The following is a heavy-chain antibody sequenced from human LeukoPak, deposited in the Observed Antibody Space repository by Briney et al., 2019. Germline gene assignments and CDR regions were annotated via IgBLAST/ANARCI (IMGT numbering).Heavy chain of an antibody. CDR3: AREEGYSGYGGSSSWYGNAFDI. CDR2: IIPIFGTA. Sequence: ASVKVSCKASGGTFSSYAISWVRQAPGQGLEWMGGIIPIFGTANYAQKFQGRVTITADESTSTAYMELSSLRSEDTAVYYCAREEGYSGYGGSSSWYGNAFDIWGQGTMVTVSS. CDR1: GGTFSSYA. D-gene: IGHD5-12*01. V-gene: IGHV1-69*13. J-gene: IGHJ3*02.